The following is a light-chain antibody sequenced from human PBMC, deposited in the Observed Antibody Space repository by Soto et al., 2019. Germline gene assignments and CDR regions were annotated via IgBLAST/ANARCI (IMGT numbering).Light chain of an antibody. J-gene: IGKJ1*01. CDR3: QQYGSSTT. CDR1: QSVSSSY. CDR2: GAS. V-gene: IGKV3-20*01. Sequence: EIVLTQSPGTLSLSPGERATLSCRASQSVSSSYLAWYQQKPGQAPRLLIYGASSRATGIPDRFSGSGSGTDFTLTISRLEPEDFAVYYCQQYGSSTTFGRGTKVDIK.